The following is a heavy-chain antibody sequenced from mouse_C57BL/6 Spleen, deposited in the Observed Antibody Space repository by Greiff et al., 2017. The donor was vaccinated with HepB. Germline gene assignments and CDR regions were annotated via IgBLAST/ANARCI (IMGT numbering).Heavy chain of an antibody. V-gene: IGHV1-72*01. Sequence: QVQLQQPGAELVKPGASVKLSCKASGYTFTSYWMHWVKQRPGRGLEWIGRIDPNSGGTKYNEKFKSKATLTVDKPSSTAYMQLISLTSEDSAVYYCAREESSGYYAMDYWGQGTSVTVSS. CDR3: AREESSGYYAMDY. D-gene: IGHD3-1*01. CDR2: IDPNSGGT. CDR1: GYTFTSYW. J-gene: IGHJ4*01.